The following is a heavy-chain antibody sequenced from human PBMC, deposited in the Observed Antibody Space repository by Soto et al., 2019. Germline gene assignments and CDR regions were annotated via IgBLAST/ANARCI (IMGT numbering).Heavy chain of an antibody. D-gene: IGHD6-19*01. V-gene: IGHV2-5*02. J-gene: IGHJ4*02. CDR3: AHRLSVAGTWGYYFDY. CDR1: GFSLSTSGVG. Sequence: QITLKESGPTLVKPTQTLTLTCTFSGFSLSTSGVGVGWIRQPPGKALEWLALIYWDDDKRYSPSLKSRLTITKDTSKNQVVLTMTHMDPVDTATYYCAHRLSVAGTWGYYFDYWGQGTLVTVSS. CDR2: IYWDDDK.